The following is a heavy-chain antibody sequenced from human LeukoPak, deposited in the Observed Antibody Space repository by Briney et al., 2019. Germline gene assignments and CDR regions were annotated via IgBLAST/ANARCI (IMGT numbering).Heavy chain of an antibody. Sequence: SETLSLTCTVSGSSISSYYWSWIRQPPGKGLEWIGYIYYSGSTNYNPSLKSRVTISVDTSKNQFSLKLISVTAADTAVYYCARGQGATVPQVGKNWFDPWGQGTRVIVSS. V-gene: IGHV4-59*12. CDR2: IYYSGST. J-gene: IGHJ5*02. CDR1: GSSISSYY. D-gene: IGHD1-26*01. CDR3: ARGQGATVPQVGKNWFDP.